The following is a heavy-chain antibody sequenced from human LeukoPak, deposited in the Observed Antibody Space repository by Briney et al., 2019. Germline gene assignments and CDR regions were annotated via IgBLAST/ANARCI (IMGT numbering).Heavy chain of an antibody. CDR3: AIRYSGSYNDY. J-gene: IGHJ4*02. CDR2: IYPGDSDI. CDR1: GYRFSTYW. V-gene: IGHV5-51*01. D-gene: IGHD1-26*01. Sequence: GESLEISCQGSGYRFSTYWITWVRPVPGKGLGWMGIIYPGDSDIRYSPSIQGQVSISADKSISTAYLQWSSLKASDTAMYYCAIRYSGSYNDYGGQGTLGTVSP.